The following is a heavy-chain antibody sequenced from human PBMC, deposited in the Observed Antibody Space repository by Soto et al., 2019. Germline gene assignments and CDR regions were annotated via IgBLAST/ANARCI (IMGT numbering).Heavy chain of an antibody. V-gene: IGHV4-30-4*01. D-gene: IGHD2-2*01. CDR3: DRDGSFPLGYCSSTSCPGYGMDV. Sequence: SETLSLTCTVSGGSISSGDYYWSWIRQPPGKGLEWIGYIYYSGSTYYNPSLKSRVTISVDTSKNQFSLKLSSVTAADTAVYYCDRDGSFPLGYCSSTSCPGYGMDVWGQGSTVTVSS. CDR1: GGSISSGDYY. J-gene: IGHJ6*02. CDR2: IYYSGST.